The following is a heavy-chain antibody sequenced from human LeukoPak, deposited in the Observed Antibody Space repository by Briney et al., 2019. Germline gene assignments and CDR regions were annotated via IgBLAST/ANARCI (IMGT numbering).Heavy chain of an antibody. CDR1: GFTFSSYA. Sequence: GGSLRLSCAASGFTFSSYAMSWVRQAPGKGLEWVSAISGSGGSTYYADSVKGRFTISRDNSKNTLYLRMNSLRAEDTAVYYCPKTPYSSGSALSPSSDYWGQGTLVTVSS. CDR3: PKTPYSSGSALSPSSDY. D-gene: IGHD6-19*01. V-gene: IGHV3-23*01. J-gene: IGHJ4*02. CDR2: ISGSGGST.